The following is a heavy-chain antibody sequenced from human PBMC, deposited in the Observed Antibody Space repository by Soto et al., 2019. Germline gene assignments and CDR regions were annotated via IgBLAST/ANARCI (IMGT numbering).Heavy chain of an antibody. J-gene: IGHJ4*02. V-gene: IGHV3-23*01. Sequence: GGSLRLSCAASGFTFSSFAMSWVRQAPGKGLEWVSTISGSGGSTYYADSVKGRFTISRDNSKNTLYLQMNSLRAEDTAVYYCAKDRGVLLLCSYWGQGTLVTVSS. CDR1: GFTFSSFA. CDR2: ISGSGGST. CDR3: AKDRGVLLLCSY. D-gene: IGHD3-10*01.